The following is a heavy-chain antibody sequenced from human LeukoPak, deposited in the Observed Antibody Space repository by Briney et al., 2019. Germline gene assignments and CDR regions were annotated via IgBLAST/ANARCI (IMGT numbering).Heavy chain of an antibody. D-gene: IGHD3-22*01. Sequence: PSETLSLTCTVSGGSISSYYWSWIRQPPGKGLGWIGYIYYSGSTNYNPSLKSRVTISVDTSKNQFSLKLSSVTAADTAVYYCARGYYDSSGYYPYFDYWGQGTLVTVSS. CDR2: IYYSGST. J-gene: IGHJ4*02. V-gene: IGHV4-59*01. CDR1: GGSISSYY. CDR3: ARGYYDSSGYYPYFDY.